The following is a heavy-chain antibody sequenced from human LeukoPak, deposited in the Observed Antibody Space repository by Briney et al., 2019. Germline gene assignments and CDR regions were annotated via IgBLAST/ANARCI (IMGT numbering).Heavy chain of an antibody. Sequence: GGSLRLSCAASGFTFSSYSMNWVRQAPGKGLEWVSYISRSSSTIYYADSVKGRFTISRDNAKNSLYLQMNSLRAEDTAVYSCARGNSYMDVWGKGTTVTVSS. J-gene: IGHJ6*03. V-gene: IGHV3-48*01. CDR1: GFTFSSYS. CDR2: ISRSSSTI. CDR3: ARGNSYMDV.